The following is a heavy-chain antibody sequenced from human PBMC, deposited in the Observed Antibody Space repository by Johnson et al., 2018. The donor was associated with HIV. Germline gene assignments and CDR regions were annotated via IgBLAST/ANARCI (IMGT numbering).Heavy chain of an antibody. CDR2: IAWDGSSA. CDR1: GFIFNNYA. D-gene: IGHD6-13*01. CDR3: AKGYSSTWHDAFKI. Sequence: VQLVESGGDVVQPGGSLRLSCAASGFIFNNYAMHWVRQAPGKGLEWVSLIAWDGSSAYYADSVKGRFTIARDNSKNSLYLEMNSLRAEDTALYYCAKGYSSTWHDAFKIWGQGTMVTVSS. J-gene: IGHJ3*02. V-gene: IGHV3-43D*03.